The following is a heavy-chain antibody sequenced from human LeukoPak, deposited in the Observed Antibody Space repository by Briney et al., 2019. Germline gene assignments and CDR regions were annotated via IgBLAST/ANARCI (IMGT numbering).Heavy chain of an antibody. CDR1: GGSISGSNW. V-gene: IGHV4-4*02. J-gene: IGHJ4*02. D-gene: IGHD6-13*01. CDR3: ARRHSSSWSYFDY. CDR2: IFHSGNI. Sequence: PSGTLSLTCAVSGGSISGSNWWSWVRQPPGKGLEWIGEIFHSGNINYNPSLWSRVTMSVDKSKNQFSLNLNSVTAADTAVYYCARRHSSSWSYFDYWGQGTLVTVSS.